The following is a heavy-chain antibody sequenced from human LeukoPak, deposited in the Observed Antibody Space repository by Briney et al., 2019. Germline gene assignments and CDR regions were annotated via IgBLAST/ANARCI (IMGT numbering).Heavy chain of an antibody. Sequence: ASVKVSCKASGYTFTSYAMNWVRQAPGQGLEWMGWINTNTGNPTYAQGFTGRFVFSLDTSGSTAYLQISSLKAEDTAVYYCARDGGGRVPYYYYYYGMDVWGQGTTVTVSS. J-gene: IGHJ6*02. CDR1: GYTFTSYA. CDR2: INTNTGNP. D-gene: IGHD3-16*01. V-gene: IGHV7-4-1*02. CDR3: ARDGGGRVPYYYYYYGMDV.